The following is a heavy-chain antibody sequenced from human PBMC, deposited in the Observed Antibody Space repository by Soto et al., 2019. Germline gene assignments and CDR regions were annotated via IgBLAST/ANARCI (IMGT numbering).Heavy chain of an antibody. J-gene: IGHJ4*02. D-gene: IGHD1-1*01. V-gene: IGHV4-34*01. Sequence: PSETLSLTCAVYGGSFSGYYCSWIRQPPGKGLEWIGEINHSGSTNYNPSLKSRVTISVDTSKNQFSLKLSSVTAADTAVYYCARAWNRFDYWGQGTLVTAS. CDR2: INHSGST. CDR3: ARAWNRFDY. CDR1: GGSFSGYY.